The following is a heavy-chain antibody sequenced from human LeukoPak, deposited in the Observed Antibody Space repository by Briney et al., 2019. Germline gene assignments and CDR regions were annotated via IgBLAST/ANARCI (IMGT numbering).Heavy chain of an antibody. J-gene: IGHJ6*02. V-gene: IGHV3-23*01. CDR3: AKAQTVLRYFDWLSYGMDV. D-gene: IGHD3-9*01. CDR1: GFTFSSYA. Sequence: GGSLRLSCAASGFTFSSYAMSLVRQAPGKGLEWVSAISGSGGSTYYADSVKGRFTISRDNSKNTLYLQMNSLRAEDTAVYYCAKAQTVLRYFDWLSYGMDVWGQGTTVTVSS. CDR2: ISGSGGST.